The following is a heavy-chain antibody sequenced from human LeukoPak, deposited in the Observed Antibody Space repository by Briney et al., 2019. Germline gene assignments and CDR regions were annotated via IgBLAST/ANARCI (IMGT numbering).Heavy chain of an antibody. J-gene: IGHJ4*02. CDR2: IYYSGST. CDR3: AKTRITMVRGPTEFDY. D-gene: IGHD3-10*01. Sequence: SETLSLTCSVSRGSISSSNYYWGWIRQPPGKGLEWIGNIYYSGSTNYNPSLKSRVTISVDTSKNQFSLKLSSVTAADTAVYYCAKTRITMVRGPTEFDYWGQGTLVTVSS. CDR1: RGSISSSNYY. V-gene: IGHV4-39*07.